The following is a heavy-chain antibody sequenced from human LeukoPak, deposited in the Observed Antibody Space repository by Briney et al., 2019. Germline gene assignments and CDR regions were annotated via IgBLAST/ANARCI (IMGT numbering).Heavy chain of an antibody. CDR1: GYTLTELS. J-gene: IGHJ4*02. V-gene: IGHV1-24*01. CDR2: FDPEDGET. CDR3: ATNLATVVTPAYY. Sequence: ASVKVSCKVSGYTLTELSMHWVRQAPGKGLEWMGGFDPEDGETIYAQKFQGRVTMTEDTSTDTAYMDLNSLSSEDTAVYYCATNLATVVTPAYYWGQGTLVTVSS. D-gene: IGHD4-23*01.